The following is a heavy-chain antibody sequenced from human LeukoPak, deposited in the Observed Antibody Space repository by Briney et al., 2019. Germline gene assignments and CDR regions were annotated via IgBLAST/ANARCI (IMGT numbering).Heavy chain of an antibody. D-gene: IGHD2-2*01. V-gene: IGHV3-48*04. J-gene: IGHJ5*02. CDR1: GFTFSSYS. CDR3: ARAYCSSTSCYDSWFDP. CDR2: ISSGGSSI. Sequence: GGCLRLSCAASGFTFSSYSMNWVRQAPGKGLEWVSLISSGGSSIYHADSVKGRFTISRDNARSSLDLQMNSLRAEDTAVYYCARAYCSSTSCYDSWFDPWGQGTLVTVSS.